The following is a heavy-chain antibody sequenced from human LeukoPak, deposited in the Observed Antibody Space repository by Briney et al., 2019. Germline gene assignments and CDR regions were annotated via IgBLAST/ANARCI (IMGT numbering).Heavy chain of an antibody. CDR2: IKDDGSEK. D-gene: IGHD3-16*02. CDR3: VRVYRQSPVDN. V-gene: IGHV3-7*01. J-gene: IGHJ4*02. Sequence: GGSLRLSCAASGFTFSSYWMSWVRQAPGKGLEWVANIKDDGSEKYYVDSVKGRLTISRDNAKNSLYLQINSLRAEDTAVYYCVRVYRQSPVDNWGQGTLVTVSS. CDR1: GFTFSSYW.